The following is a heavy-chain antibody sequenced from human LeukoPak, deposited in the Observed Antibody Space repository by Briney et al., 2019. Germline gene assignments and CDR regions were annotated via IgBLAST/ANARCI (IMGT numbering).Heavy chain of an antibody. CDR3: ANSRGYGSGNL. CDR1: GFTFSNYA. CDR2: VSGSGDRT. V-gene: IGHV3-23*01. D-gene: IGHD3-10*01. J-gene: IGHJ4*02. Sequence: PGGSLRLSCAASGFTFSNYAMSWVRQAPGKGLEWISAVSGSGDRTYYAGSVKGRFTISRDNSKNIVYLRMNSLRAEDTAVYFCANSRGYGSGNLWGQGTLVTASS.